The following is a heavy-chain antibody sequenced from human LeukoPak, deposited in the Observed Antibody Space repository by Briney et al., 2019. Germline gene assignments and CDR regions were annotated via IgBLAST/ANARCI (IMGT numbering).Heavy chain of an antibody. CDR1: GFTFSSYA. CDR3: AKDLNSTYNYDSSGYEDAFDI. Sequence: GGSLRLSCAASGFTFSSYAMHWVRQAPGKGLEWVAVISYDGSNKYYADSVKGRFTISRDNSKNTLYLQMNSLRAEDTAVYYCAKDLNSTYNYDSSGYEDAFDIWGQGTMVTVSS. CDR2: ISYDGSNK. J-gene: IGHJ3*02. V-gene: IGHV3-30*04. D-gene: IGHD3-22*01.